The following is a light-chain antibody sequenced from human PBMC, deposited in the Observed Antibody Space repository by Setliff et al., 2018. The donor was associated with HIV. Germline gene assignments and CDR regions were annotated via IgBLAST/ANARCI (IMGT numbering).Light chain of an antibody. CDR2: DVD. Sequence: QSVLTQPPSASGSPGQSVTISCIGNSTDVGGFTYVSWYQHHPGKAPKLIIYDVDRRPSGVPDRFSGSKSGNTASLTVSGLQADDEADYYCSSDAGSDTLVFGGGTKVTVL. V-gene: IGLV2-8*01. CDR3: SSDAGSDTLV. J-gene: IGLJ2*01. CDR1: STDVGGFTY.